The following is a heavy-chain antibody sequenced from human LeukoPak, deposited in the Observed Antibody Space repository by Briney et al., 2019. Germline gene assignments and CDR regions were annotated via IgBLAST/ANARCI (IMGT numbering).Heavy chain of an antibody. J-gene: IGHJ4*02. Sequence: GGSLRLSCAASGFTFSSYTMSWVRQAPGKGLEWVSTITTSDGNTYYADSVKGRFTISRDNSKNTLYLQMNSLRAEDTAVYYCQSGGYSYGFNYWGQGTLVTVSS. CDR1: GFTFSSYT. V-gene: IGHV3-23*01. CDR3: QSGGYSYGFNY. D-gene: IGHD5-18*01. CDR2: ITTSDGNT.